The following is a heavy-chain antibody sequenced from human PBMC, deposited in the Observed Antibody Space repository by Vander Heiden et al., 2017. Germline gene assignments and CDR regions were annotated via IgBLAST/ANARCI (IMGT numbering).Heavy chain of an antibody. CDR3: AKDSGYYYGSGSYGA. Sequence: EVQLVESGGGLVQPGRSLRLSCAAPGFTLDDYALHWVRQAPGKGLEWVSGISWNSGSIGYADSVKGRFTISRDNAKNSLYLQMNSLRAEDTALYYCAKDSGYYYGSGSYGAWGQGTLVTVSS. CDR1: GFTLDDYA. CDR2: ISWNSGSI. D-gene: IGHD3-10*01. V-gene: IGHV3-9*01. J-gene: IGHJ4*02.